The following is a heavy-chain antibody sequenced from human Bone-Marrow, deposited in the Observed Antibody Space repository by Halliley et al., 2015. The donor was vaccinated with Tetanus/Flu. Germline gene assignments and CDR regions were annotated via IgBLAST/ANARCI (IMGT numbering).Heavy chain of an antibody. D-gene: IGHD6-6*01. V-gene: IGHV3-74*03. J-gene: IGHJ6*02. CDR3: AGGPIGVRSYYYFGMDV. CDR2: INSDGSST. CDR1: GFTFSSYW. Sequence: AASGFTFSSYWMHWVRQAPGKGLVWVSRINSDGSSTTYADSVKGRVTISRDNARNTLYLQMNSLRAEDTAVYHCAGGPIGVRSYYYFGMDVWGQGTTVTVSS.